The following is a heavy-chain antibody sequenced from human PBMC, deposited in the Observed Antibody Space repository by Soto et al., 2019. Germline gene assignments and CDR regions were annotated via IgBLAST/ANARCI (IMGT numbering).Heavy chain of an antibody. CDR1: GGSISSYY. CDR2: IYYSGTT. Sequence: QVQLQESGPGLVRPSETLSLICTVSGGSISSYYWSWIRQHPGKGLEWIGYIYYSGTTRYNPSLKSRVTISVDTSKNQFSLKLSSLTAADTAVYHCARHVPYCSDSSHCAYGLDVWGQGTTVTVSS. D-gene: IGHD2-15*01. V-gene: IGHV4-59*08. CDR3: ARHVPYCSDSSHCAYGLDV. J-gene: IGHJ6*02.